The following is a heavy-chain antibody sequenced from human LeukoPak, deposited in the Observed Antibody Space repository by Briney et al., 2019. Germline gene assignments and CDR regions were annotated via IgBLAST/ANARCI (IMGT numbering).Heavy chain of an antibody. CDR1: GFTVNTNY. Sequence: PGGSLRLSCAASGFTVNTNYMSWVRQAPGKGLEWVSVIYSGGYTYYADSAKGRFTISRDNSKNTLYLQMNSLRAEDTAVYYCARDQEGSDYWGQGTLVTVSS. CDR3: ARDQEGSDY. CDR2: IYSGGYT. J-gene: IGHJ4*02. V-gene: IGHV3-53*01.